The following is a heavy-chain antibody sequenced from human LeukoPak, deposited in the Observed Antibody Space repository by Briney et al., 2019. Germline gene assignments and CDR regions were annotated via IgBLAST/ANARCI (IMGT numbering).Heavy chain of an antibody. CDR3: ARAKRWLPFDY. V-gene: IGHV4-61*02. Sequence: SQTLSLTCTVSGDSISSGTYYWSWIRQPAGKGLEWIGRIYTSGSTNYNPSLKSRVTISVDTSKNQFSLKLSSVTAADTAVYYCARAKRWLPFDYWGQGTLVTVSS. D-gene: IGHD5-24*01. CDR2: IYTSGST. CDR1: GDSISSGTYY. J-gene: IGHJ4*02.